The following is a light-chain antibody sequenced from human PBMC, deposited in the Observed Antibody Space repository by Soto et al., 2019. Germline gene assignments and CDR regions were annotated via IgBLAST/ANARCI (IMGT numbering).Light chain of an antibody. Sequence: QSVLTQPPSVSGAPGQRVTISCTGSRSNIGAGYDVHWYQQLPGTAPKLLIYGTNNRPSGVPDRFSGSKSGMSASLAITGHQAAHEANYYCQSYDNSLSGSRVFGGGTKLTVL. J-gene: IGLJ3*02. V-gene: IGLV1-40*01. CDR1: RSNIGAGYD. CDR2: GTN. CDR3: QSYDNSLSGSRV.